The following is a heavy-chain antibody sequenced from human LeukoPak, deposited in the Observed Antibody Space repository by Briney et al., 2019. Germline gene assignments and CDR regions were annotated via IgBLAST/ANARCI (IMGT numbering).Heavy chain of an antibody. CDR2: IHYSGST. V-gene: IGHV4-59*01. J-gene: IGHJ4*02. Sequence: SETLSLTCTVSGASISSYYWSWIRQPPGKGLEWIGYIHYSGSTNYNSSLKSRVTISLDTSKNQFSLKLRSVTAADTAVYYCASIPAAIGFFGELHPFHYWGQGTLVTVSS. D-gene: IGHD3-10*01. CDR3: ASIPAAIGFFGELHPFHY. CDR1: GASISSYY.